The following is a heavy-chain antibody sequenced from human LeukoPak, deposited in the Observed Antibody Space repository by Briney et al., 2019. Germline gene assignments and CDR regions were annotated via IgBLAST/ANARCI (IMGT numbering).Heavy chain of an antibody. J-gene: IGHJ4*02. D-gene: IGHD2-2*01. Sequence: ASVKVSCKASGYTFTGYYMHWVRQAPGQGLEWMGWINPNSGGTNYAQKFQGRVTMTEDTSTDTAYMELSSLRSEDTAVYYCATALYCSSTSCQGSGYSSSWPFDYWGQGTLVTVSS. CDR3: ATALYCSSTSCQGSGYSSSWPFDY. CDR2: INPNSGGT. V-gene: IGHV1-2*02. CDR1: GYTFTGYY.